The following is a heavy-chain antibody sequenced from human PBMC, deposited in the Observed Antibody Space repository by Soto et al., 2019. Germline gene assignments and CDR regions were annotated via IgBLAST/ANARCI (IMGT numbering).Heavy chain of an antibody. Sequence: GASVKVACKASEGTFSSYAISWVRQPPGQGLEWMGGIIPIFGTANYAQKFQGRVTITADESTSTAYMELSSLRSEDMAVYYCARDVVVVAATGYFDYWGQGTLVTVSS. CDR3: ARDVVVVAATGYFDY. J-gene: IGHJ4*02. V-gene: IGHV1-69*01. D-gene: IGHD2-15*01. CDR2: IIPIFGTA. CDR1: EGTFSSYA.